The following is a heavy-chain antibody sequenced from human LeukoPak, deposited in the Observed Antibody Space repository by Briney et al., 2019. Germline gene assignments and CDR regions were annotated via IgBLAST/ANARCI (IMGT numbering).Heavy chain of an antibody. V-gene: IGHV4-59*01. Sequence: PQTLSLTSTVSGGSISSYYWSWSRRPPPKGLERMGDIYNRVGAHYNPSLKSRVTISVGPSKNQFSLKLSSVTAADTAVYYCARGALAYCAGDCSEVFFVSSWNDAFDIWGQGTMVTVSS. CDR1: GGSISSYY. CDR3: ARGALAYCAGDCSEVFFVSSWNDAFDI. J-gene: IGHJ3*02. CDR2: IYNRVGA. D-gene: IGHD2-21*02.